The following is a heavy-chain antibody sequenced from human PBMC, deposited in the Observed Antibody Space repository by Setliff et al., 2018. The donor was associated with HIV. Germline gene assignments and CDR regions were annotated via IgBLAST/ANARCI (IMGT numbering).Heavy chain of an antibody. J-gene: IGHJ4*02. V-gene: IGHV1-2*02. D-gene: IGHD1-26*01. CDR3: ARAIAWGGSYWNFDY. Sequence: ASVKVSCKASGYTFTDYYIHWVRQAPGQGLEWMGWINPKSGNTKYAQKFQDRVTMTRDTSISTAYMELSRLTSDDTAVYYCARAIAWGGSYWNFDYGGQGTLVTVSS. CDR2: INPKSGNT. CDR1: GYTFTDYY.